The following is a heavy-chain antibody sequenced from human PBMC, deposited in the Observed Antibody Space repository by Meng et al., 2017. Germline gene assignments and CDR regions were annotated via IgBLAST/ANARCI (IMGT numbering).Heavy chain of an antibody. CDR3: AREIAVAGQKDYYYYGMDV. CDR1: GFTFSSYG. J-gene: IGHJ6*02. Sequence: GESLKISCAASGFTFSSYGMHWVRQAPGQGLEWVAVIWYDGSNKYYADSVKGRFTISRDNSKNTLYLQMNSLRAEDTAVYYCAREIAVAGQKDYYYYGMDVWGQGTTVTVSS. V-gene: IGHV3-33*01. D-gene: IGHD6-19*01. CDR2: IWYDGSNK.